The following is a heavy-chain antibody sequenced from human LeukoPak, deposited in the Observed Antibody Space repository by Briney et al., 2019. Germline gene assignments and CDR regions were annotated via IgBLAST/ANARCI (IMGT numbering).Heavy chain of an antibody. CDR3: ATPVGYGSFFAY. V-gene: IGHV5-51*01. J-gene: IGHJ4*02. CDR2: IYPGDSDT. Sequence: GESLKISCKGSGYSFTSYWIGWVRQVPGKGMEDMGIIYPGDSDTIYSPSFQGQVTISADQSNSPAYLPWSSLKGPDTGMLLCATPVGYGSFFAYWGQGTLVTVSA. CDR1: GYSFTSYW. D-gene: IGHD3-10*01.